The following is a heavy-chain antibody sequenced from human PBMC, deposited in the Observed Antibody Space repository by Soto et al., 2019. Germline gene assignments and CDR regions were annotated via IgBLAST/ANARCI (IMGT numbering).Heavy chain of an antibody. J-gene: IGHJ4*02. Sequence: LSLTCAVSGYSISSGYYWGWIRQPPGKGLEWIGSIYHSGSTYYNPSLKSRVTISVDTSKNQFSLKLSSVTAADTAVYYCARDSGGSTKTSPGLDYWGQGTLVTVSS. V-gene: IGHV4-38-2*02. D-gene: IGHD3-16*01. CDR3: ARDSGGSTKTSPGLDY. CDR2: IYHSGST. CDR1: GYSISSGYY.